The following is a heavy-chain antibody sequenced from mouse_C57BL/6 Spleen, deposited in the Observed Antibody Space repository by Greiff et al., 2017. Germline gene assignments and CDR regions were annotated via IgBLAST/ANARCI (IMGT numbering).Heavy chain of an antibody. Sequence: EVQLQESGGGLVKPGGSLKLSCAASGFTFSSYAMSWVRQTPEKRLEWVATISDGGSYTYYPDNVKGRFTISRDNAKNNLYLQMSHLKSEDTAMYYCAREEGLTGTFAYWGQGTLVTVSA. J-gene: IGHJ3*01. CDR1: GFTFSSYA. CDR2: ISDGGSYT. CDR3: AREEGLTGTFAY. D-gene: IGHD4-1*01. V-gene: IGHV5-4*01.